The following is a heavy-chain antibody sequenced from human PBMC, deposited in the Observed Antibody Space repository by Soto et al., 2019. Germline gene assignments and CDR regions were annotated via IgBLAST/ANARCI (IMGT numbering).Heavy chain of an antibody. CDR3: ARGRGVVVVAAPPRGWFDP. CDR1: GGSTSSSSFY. J-gene: IGHJ5*02. CDR2: IYYSGST. D-gene: IGHD2-15*01. Sequence: SETLSLTCTVSGGSTSSSSFYWGWIRQPPGKGLEWIASIYYSGSTYYNPSLRGRVTMSVDTSKNQFSLMLTSVTAADTAVYYCARGRGVVVVAAPPRGWFDPWGQGTLVT. V-gene: IGHV4-39*01.